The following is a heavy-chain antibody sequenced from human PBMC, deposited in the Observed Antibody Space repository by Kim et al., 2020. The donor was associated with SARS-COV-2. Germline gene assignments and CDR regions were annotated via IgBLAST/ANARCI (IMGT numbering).Heavy chain of an antibody. J-gene: IGHJ3*02. CDR2: DT. Sequence: DTRYSPSFQGQVTISADKSISTAYLQWSSLKASDTAMYYCVKVVSDAFDIWGQGTMVTVSS. D-gene: IGHD3-22*01. V-gene: IGHV5-51*01. CDR3: VKVVSDAFDI.